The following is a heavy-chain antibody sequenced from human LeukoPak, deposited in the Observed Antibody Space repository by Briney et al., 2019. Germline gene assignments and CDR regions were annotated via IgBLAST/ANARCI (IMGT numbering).Heavy chain of an antibody. CDR3: ARARGNNYGFFDY. CDR1: GYTFSSYW. Sequence: GGSLRLSCAASGYTFSSYWMHWVRQAPGKGLVWVSRINGDGSRTNYADSVKGRFTISIYNAKNTLFLQMDSLRAEDSAVYYCARARGNNYGFFDYWGQGIMVTVSS. CDR2: INGDGSRT. D-gene: IGHD5-18*01. J-gene: IGHJ4*02. V-gene: IGHV3-74*01.